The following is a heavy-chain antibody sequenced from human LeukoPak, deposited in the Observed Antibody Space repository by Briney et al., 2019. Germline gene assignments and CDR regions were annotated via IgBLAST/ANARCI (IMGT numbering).Heavy chain of an antibody. CDR3: ARDSYYDSSGGDY. D-gene: IGHD3-22*01. V-gene: IGHV3-33*01. CDR1: GFTFSDYG. Sequence: GRSLRLSCAASGFTFSDYGMYWVRQAPGKGLDWVAIIWNDGSKKYYADSVKGRFTISRDNSQNTLYLQMNSLRAEHTAVYYCARDSYYDSSGGDYWGQGTLVTVSS. J-gene: IGHJ4*02. CDR2: IWNDGSKK.